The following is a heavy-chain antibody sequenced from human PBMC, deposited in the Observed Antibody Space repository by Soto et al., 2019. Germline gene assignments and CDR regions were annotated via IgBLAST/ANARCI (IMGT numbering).Heavy chain of an antibody. CDR2: ISHGGSST. CDR1: GVTFSNYD. CDR3: AKGSWVHHGSEGGNWLDP. V-gene: IGHV3-23*01. J-gene: IGHJ5*02. D-gene: IGHD3-10*01. Sequence: EVQLLESGGGLVQPGGSLRLSCAASGVTFSNYDMNWVCQAPGKGLEWVSGISHGGSSTYYADSVKGRFTISRDNSKNTLYLQMNSLRPEDTAVYYCAKGSWVHHGSEGGNWLDPWGQGTLVTVSS.